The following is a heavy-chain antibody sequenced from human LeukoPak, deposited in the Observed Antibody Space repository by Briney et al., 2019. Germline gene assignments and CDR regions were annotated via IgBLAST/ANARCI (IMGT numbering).Heavy chain of an antibody. D-gene: IGHD3-22*01. CDR3: AKDVGGVQDYYYDSSGYG. CDR1: GFTFSSYA. CDR2: ISGSGGST. V-gene: IGHV3-23*01. J-gene: IGHJ4*02. Sequence: GGSLRLSCAASGFTFSSYAMSWVRQAPGKGLEWVSAISGSGGSTYYADSVKGRFTISRDNSKNTLYLQMNSLRAEDTAVYYCAKDVGGVQDYYYDSSGYGWGPGTLVTVTS.